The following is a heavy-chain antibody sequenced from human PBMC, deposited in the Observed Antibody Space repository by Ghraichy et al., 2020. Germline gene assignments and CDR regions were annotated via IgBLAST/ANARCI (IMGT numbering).Heavy chain of an antibody. CDR1: GGSISSGGYS. CDR3: ARCRGGSSVDCDY. V-gene: IGHV4-30-2*01. Sequence: SETLSLTCAVSGGSISSGGYSWSWIRQPPGKGLEWIGYIYHSGSTYYNPSLKSRVTISVDRSKNQFSLKLSSVTAADTAVYYCARCRGGSSVDCDYWGQGTLVTVSS. D-gene: IGHD6-6*01. CDR2: IYHSGST. J-gene: IGHJ4*02.